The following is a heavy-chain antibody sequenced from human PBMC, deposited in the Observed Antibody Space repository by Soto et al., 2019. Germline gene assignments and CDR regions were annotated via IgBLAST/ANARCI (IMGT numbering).Heavy chain of an antibody. Sequence: SGFTFSSYAMSWVRQAPGKGLEWVSAISGSGGSTYCADSVKGRFTISRDNSKNTLYLQMNSLRAEDTAVYYCAKAYCSSTSCYPWFDPWGQGTLVTVSS. CDR1: GFTFSSYA. V-gene: IGHV3-23*01. CDR2: ISGSGGST. D-gene: IGHD2-2*01. J-gene: IGHJ5*02. CDR3: AKAYCSSTSCYPWFDP.